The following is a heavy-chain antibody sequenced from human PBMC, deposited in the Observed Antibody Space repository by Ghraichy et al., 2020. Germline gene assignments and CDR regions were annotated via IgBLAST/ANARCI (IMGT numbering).Heavy chain of an antibody. CDR1: GFTFSSYA. CDR3: ARDLVAAGPGNDAFDI. D-gene: IGHD6-13*01. Sequence: GGSLRLSCAASGFTFSSYAMHWVRQAPGKGLEWVAVISYDGSNKYYADSVKGRFTISRDNSKNTLYLQMNSLRAEDTAVYYCARDLVAAGPGNDAFDIWGQGTMVTVSS. CDR2: ISYDGSNK. J-gene: IGHJ3*02. V-gene: IGHV3-30-3*01.